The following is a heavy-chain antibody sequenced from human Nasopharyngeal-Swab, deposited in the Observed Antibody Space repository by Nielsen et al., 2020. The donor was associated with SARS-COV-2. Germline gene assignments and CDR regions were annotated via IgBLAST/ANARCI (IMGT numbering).Heavy chain of an antibody. CDR2: INHSGST. V-gene: IGHV4-34*01. D-gene: IGHD4-17*01. J-gene: IGHJ4*02. CDR3: ARGYGDYDY. Sequence: RQMPGKGLEWIGEINHSGSTNYNPSLKSRVTISVDTSKNQFSLKLSSVTAADTAVYYCARGYGDYDYWGQGTLVTVSS.